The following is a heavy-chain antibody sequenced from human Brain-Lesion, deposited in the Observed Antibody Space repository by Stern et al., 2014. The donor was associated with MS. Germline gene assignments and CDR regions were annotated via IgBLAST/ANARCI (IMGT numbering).Heavy chain of an antibody. CDR3: AKWPHHIAVAGTRYFQH. D-gene: IGHD6-19*01. Sequence: EVQLVESGGGLLQPGGSLRLSCAAAGFSFSTYAMSWVRQTPGKGLQWVSAISGRGGPTYCADSVKGRFTISRDNSKNTLYLQMDSPRADDTAVYYCAKWPHHIAVAGTRYFQHWGQGTLVTVSS. V-gene: IGHV3-23*04. J-gene: IGHJ1*01. CDR2: ISGRGGPT. CDR1: GFSFSTYA.